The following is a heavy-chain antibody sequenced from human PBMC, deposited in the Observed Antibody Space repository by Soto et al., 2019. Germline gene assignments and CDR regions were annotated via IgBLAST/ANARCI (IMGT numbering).Heavy chain of an antibody. D-gene: IGHD2-2*02. Sequence: SQTLSLTCAISGDSVSSNSAAWNWIRQSPSRGLEWLGRTYYRSKWYNDYAVSVKSRITINPDTSKNQFSLQLNSVTPEDTAVYYCARVAYCSSTSCYTIFDYSGQGPLVTVSS. CDR3: ARVAYCSSTSCYTIFDY. CDR2: TYYRSKWYN. J-gene: IGHJ4*02. V-gene: IGHV6-1*01. CDR1: GDSVSSNSAA.